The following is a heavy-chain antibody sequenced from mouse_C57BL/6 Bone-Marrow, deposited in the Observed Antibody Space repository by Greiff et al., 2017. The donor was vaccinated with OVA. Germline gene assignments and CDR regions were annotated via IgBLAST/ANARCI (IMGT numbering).Heavy chain of an antibody. V-gene: IGHV5-4*01. Sequence: EVQVVESGGGLVKPGGSLKLSCAASGFTFSSYAMSWVRQTPEKRLEWVATISDGGSYTYYPDNVKGRFTISRDNAKNNLYLQMSHLKSEDTAMYYCARASTGWGQGTSVTVSS. CDR2: ISDGGSYT. CDR1: GFTFSSYA. J-gene: IGHJ4*01. CDR3: ARASTG.